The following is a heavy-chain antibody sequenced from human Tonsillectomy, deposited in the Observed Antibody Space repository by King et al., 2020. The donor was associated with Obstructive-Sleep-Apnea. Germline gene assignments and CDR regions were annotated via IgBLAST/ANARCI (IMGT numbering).Heavy chain of an antibody. V-gene: IGHV4-39*07. CDR1: GGSISRIRYY. D-gene: IGHD3-16*02. CDR3: GRIPLHQKRLSRIDC. J-gene: IGHJ4*02. CDR2: NYFTGDT. Sequence: QLQESGPGLVKPSETLSLTCTGSGGSISRIRYYLGWMRQPPGKNLEWIGGNYFTGDTSLNPSLKSPATISVDTSKNQFSLKLNSVTATDTAVYYCGRIPLHQKRLSRIDCWGQGTLVTVSS.